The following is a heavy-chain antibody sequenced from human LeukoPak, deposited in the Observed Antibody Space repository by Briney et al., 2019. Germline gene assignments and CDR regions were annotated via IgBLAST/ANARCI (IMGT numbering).Heavy chain of an antibody. D-gene: IGHD2-15*01. Sequence: GRSLRPSCAASGFTFSSYAMHWVRQAPGKGLEWVAVISYDGSNKYYADSVKGRFTISRDNSKNTLYLQMNSLRAEDTAVYYCASLVVVAATTDYWGQGTLVTVSS. J-gene: IGHJ4*02. CDR2: ISYDGSNK. V-gene: IGHV3-30-3*01. CDR3: ASLVVVAATTDY. CDR1: GFTFSSYA.